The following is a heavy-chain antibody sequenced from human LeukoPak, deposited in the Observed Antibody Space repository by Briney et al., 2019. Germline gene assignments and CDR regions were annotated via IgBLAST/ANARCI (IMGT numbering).Heavy chain of an antibody. Sequence: PSETLSLXCAVYGGSFSGYYWSWIRQPPGKGLEWIGEINHSGSTNYNPSLKSRVTISVDTSKNQFSLKLSSVTAADTAVYYCARGYSGSRGYFYYYYMDVWGKGTTVTVSS. V-gene: IGHV4-34*01. D-gene: IGHD1-26*01. CDR2: INHSGST. CDR1: GGSFSGYY. J-gene: IGHJ6*03. CDR3: ARGYSGSRGYFYYYYMDV.